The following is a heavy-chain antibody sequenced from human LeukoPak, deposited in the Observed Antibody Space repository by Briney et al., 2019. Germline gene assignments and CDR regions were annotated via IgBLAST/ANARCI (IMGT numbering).Heavy chain of an antibody. D-gene: IGHD6-19*01. CDR1: GGSISSYY. V-gene: IGHV4-59*08. CDR3: ARVPIAVAGPRNYWYFDL. CDR2: IYYSGST. J-gene: IGHJ2*01. Sequence: TSETLSLTCTVSGGSISSYYWSWIRQPPGKGLERIGYIYYSGSTNYNPSLKSRVTISVDTSKNQFSLKLSSVTAADTAVYYCARVPIAVAGPRNYWYFDLWGRGTLVTVSS.